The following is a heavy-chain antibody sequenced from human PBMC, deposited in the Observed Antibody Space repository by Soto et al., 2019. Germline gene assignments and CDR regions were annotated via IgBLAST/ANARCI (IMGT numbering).Heavy chain of an antibody. Sequence: QVQLQESGPGLVKPSETLSLTCTVSGGSISSYFWSWIRQPPGKGLEWIGYIYYSGSTNYNPSLKSRVTTSVDTSKNQSPLKLSSVTAADTAVYYCARRYGSCFDYWGQGTLVTVSS. D-gene: IGHD5-18*01. CDR3: ARRYGSCFDY. J-gene: IGHJ4*02. CDR1: GGSISSYF. CDR2: IYYSGST. V-gene: IGHV4-59*08.